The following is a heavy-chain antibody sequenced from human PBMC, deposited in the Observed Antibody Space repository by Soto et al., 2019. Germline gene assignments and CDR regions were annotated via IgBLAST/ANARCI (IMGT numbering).Heavy chain of an antibody. CDR1: GGSISSSIYY. V-gene: IGHV4-39*01. CDR3: ARSDSSGKD. Sequence: SETRSLTWTVSGGSISSSIYYWVWIRQPPGKGLEWIGSIYYSGSTYYNPSLKSRVTISVDTSKNQFSLKLSSVTAADTAVYYCARSDSSGKDWGQGTLVTVSS. CDR2: IYYSGST. J-gene: IGHJ4*02. D-gene: IGHD3-22*01.